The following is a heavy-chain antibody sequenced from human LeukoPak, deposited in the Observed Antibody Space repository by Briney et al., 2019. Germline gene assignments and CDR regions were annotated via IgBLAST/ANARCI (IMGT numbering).Heavy chain of an antibody. J-gene: IGHJ4*02. V-gene: IGHV1-69*13. CDR1: GYTFITYG. D-gene: IGHD6-6*01. CDR3: ARDGEYSDY. Sequence: ASVKVSCKASGYTFITYGISWVRQAPGQGLEWMGGIIPIFGTANYAQKFQGRVTITADESTSTAYMELSSLRSEDTAVYYCARDGEYSDYWGQGTLVTVSS. CDR2: IIPIFGTA.